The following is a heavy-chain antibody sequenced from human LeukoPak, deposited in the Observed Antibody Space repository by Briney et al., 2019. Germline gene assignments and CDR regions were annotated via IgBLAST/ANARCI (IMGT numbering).Heavy chain of an antibody. CDR1: GFTFSSYS. J-gene: IGHJ4*02. CDR2: IKQDGSEK. D-gene: IGHD3-16*01. V-gene: IGHV3-7*01. CDR3: ARDSDVPFDY. Sequence: PGGSLRLSCAASGFTFSSYSLNWVRQAPGKGLEWVANIKQDGSEKDYVDSVKGRFTISRDNAKNSLYLQMNSLRVEDTAVYYCARDSDVPFDYWGQGTLVTVSS.